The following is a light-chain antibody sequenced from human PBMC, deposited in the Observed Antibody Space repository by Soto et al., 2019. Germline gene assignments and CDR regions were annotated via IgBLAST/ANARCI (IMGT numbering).Light chain of an antibody. CDR2: XXX. CDR1: SSDVGAYKY. CDR3: TSYVGNDIWV. Sequence: QSVLTQPPSASGSPGQSVTISCTGTSSDVGAYKYVSWYQQYPGKAPKLMIXXXXXXXXXXXXXXXXSKSGNTASLTVSGLXAXXXXXYYYTSYVGNDIWVFGGGTKLTVL. V-gene: IGLV2-8*01. J-gene: IGLJ3*02.